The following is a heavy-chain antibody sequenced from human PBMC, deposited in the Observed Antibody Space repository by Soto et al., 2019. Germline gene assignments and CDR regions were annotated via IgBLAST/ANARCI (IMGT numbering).Heavy chain of an antibody. CDR1: GFPLGSNW. D-gene: IGHD2-2*01. V-gene: IGHV3-7*02. J-gene: IGHJ4*02. Sequence: GGPLGLSFAAHGFPLGSNWMTWAGRAPGKGLEWVANKKQDGSEKYYVDSVKGRFTVSRDNAKNSLYLQMNRLRAEDTAVYYFASLYCSSTSFYEYWGQGTLVTVSS. CDR3: ASLYCSSTSFYEY. CDR2: KKQDGSEK.